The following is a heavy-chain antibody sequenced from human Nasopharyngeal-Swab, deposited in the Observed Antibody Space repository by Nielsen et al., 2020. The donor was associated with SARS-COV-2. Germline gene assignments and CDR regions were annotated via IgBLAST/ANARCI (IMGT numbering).Heavy chain of an antibody. Sequence: GGSLRLSCAASGFTFSSYAMSWVRQAPGKGLEWVSVIYSGGSTYYADSVKGRFTISRDNSKNTLYLQMNSLRAEDTAVYYCARDLQSDYWGQGTLVTVSS. CDR2: IYSGGST. V-gene: IGHV3-53*01. CDR1: GFTFSSYA. J-gene: IGHJ4*02. CDR3: ARDLQSDY.